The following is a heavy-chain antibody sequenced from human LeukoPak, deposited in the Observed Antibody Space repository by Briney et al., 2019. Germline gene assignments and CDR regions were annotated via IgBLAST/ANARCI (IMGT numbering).Heavy chain of an antibody. D-gene: IGHD1-26*01. CDR1: GFTFSSYG. Sequence: GRSLRLSCAASGFTFSSYGMHWVRQAPGKGLEWVAVISYDGSNKYYADSVKGRFTISRDNSKNTLYLQMNSLRAEDTAVYCCAKDSPSGSYSNGVDYWGQGTLVTVSS. J-gene: IGHJ4*02. CDR2: ISYDGSNK. CDR3: AKDSPSGSYSNGVDY. V-gene: IGHV3-30*18.